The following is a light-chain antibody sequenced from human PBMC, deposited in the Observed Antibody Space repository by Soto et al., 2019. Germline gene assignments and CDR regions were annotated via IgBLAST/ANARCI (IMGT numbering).Light chain of an antibody. CDR2: GAS. V-gene: IGKV3-15*01. CDR1: QSVSSN. J-gene: IGKJ4*01. Sequence: EIVMTQSPATLSVSPGERATLSCRASQSVSSNLAWYQQKPGQAPRLLIFGASNRATGIPARFSGSGSGTELTLTISSLQSEDFAVYYCQQYHNWPPLTFGGGTEVEIK. CDR3: QQYHNWPPLT.